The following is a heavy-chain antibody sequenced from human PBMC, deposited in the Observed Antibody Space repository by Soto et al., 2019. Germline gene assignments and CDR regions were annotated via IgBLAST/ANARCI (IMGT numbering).Heavy chain of an antibody. J-gene: IGHJ4*02. CDR1: GFTFSSYG. V-gene: IGHV3-23*01. CDR3: ARDVGLDSDDFFAY. Sequence: GGSLRLSCTASGFTFSSYGMGWVRQAPGKGLQWVSTIRGDGGQTHYTDSVKGRFSISRDNSKNTVYLQMDSLRAEDTAMYFCARDVGLDSDDFFAYWGQGSQVTVSS. CDR2: IRGDGGQT. D-gene: IGHD3-9*01.